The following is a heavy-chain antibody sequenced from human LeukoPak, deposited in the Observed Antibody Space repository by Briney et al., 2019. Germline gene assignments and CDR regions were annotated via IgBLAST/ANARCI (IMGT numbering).Heavy chain of an antibody. Sequence: SETLSLTCTVSGGSISSSYYYWGWIRQPPGKGLEWIGSIYYSGGTYYSPSLKSRVTISVDTSKNQFSLKLSSVTVADTAVYFCAAGYTYVSDWGQGTLVSVSS. CDR1: GGSISSSYYY. CDR2: IYYSGGT. V-gene: IGHV4-39*01. J-gene: IGHJ4*02. D-gene: IGHD5-18*01. CDR3: AAGYTYVSD.